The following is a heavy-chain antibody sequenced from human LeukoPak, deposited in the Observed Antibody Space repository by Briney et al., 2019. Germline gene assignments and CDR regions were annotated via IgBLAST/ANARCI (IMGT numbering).Heavy chain of an antibody. J-gene: IGHJ4*02. D-gene: IGHD6-19*01. CDR1: GFTFSSYS. CDR3: AKAGIGVVGYFNY. V-gene: IGHV3-23*01. CDR2: IRGSGGGT. Sequence: GGSLRLSCAASGFTFSSYSMNWVRQAPGKGLEWVSAIRGSGGGTYYADSVKGRFTISRDNSKNTLYLQMNSLRDEDTALYYCAKAGIGVVGYFNYWGQGTLVTVSS.